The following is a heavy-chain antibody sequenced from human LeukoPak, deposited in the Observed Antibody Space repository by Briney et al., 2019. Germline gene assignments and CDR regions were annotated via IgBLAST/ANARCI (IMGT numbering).Heavy chain of an antibody. CDR3: ATFGVAGTAGVAFDI. J-gene: IGHJ3*02. CDR2: IYYSGST. CDR1: GGSISSYY. Sequence: PSETLSLTXTVSGGSISSYYWSWIRQPPGKGLEWIGYIYYSGSTNYNPSLKSRVTISVGTSKSQFSLKLSSVTAADTAVYYCATFGVAGTAGVAFDIWGQGTMVTVSS. D-gene: IGHD6-19*01. V-gene: IGHV4-59*01.